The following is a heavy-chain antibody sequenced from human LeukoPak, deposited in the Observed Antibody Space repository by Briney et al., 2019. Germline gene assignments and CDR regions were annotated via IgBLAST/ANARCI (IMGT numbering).Heavy chain of an antibody. CDR2: ISSSGSTI. CDR3: ATSIVVVPDDAFDI. D-gene: IGHD2-2*01. CDR1: GFTFSRHA. Sequence: GGSLRLSCAASGFTFSRHAMHWVRQAPGKGLEWVSYISSSGSTIYYADSVKGRFTISRDNAKNSLYLQMNSLRAEDTAVYYCATSIVVVPDDAFDIWGQGTMVTVSS. J-gene: IGHJ3*02. V-gene: IGHV3-48*03.